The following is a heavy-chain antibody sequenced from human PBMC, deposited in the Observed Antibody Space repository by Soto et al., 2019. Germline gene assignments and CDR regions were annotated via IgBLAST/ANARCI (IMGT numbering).Heavy chain of an antibody. V-gene: IGHV3-48*03. CDR3: GRDPGSAPAAL. D-gene: IGHD2-2*01. CDR1: GFTFSYYE. J-gene: IGHJ4*02. Sequence: EVQLAESGGDLVQPGGSLRLSCVGSGFTFSYYEMNWVRQAPGKGLERVAFISHTDRLTHYPDSVKGRFTISRDNAKNSLYGETTNQRVEDRGVFYCGRDPGSAPAALGGQGPLVGVS. CDR2: ISHTDRLT.